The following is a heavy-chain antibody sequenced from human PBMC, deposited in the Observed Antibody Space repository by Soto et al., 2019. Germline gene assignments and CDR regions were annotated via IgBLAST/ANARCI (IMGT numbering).Heavy chain of an antibody. Sequence: QITLKESGPTLVKPTQTLTLTCIFSGFSFSADGVGVGWIRQAPGKALEWLALIYWDDDTRYRPSLKSRLTITKDTSKKQVVLTMTNMDPVDTGTYYCAHAYGGTNWPHDAFDVWGQGTVVTVSS. CDR3: AHAYGGTNWPHDAFDV. CDR1: GFSFSADGVG. D-gene: IGHD1-1*01. CDR2: IYWDDDT. V-gene: IGHV2-5*02. J-gene: IGHJ3*01.